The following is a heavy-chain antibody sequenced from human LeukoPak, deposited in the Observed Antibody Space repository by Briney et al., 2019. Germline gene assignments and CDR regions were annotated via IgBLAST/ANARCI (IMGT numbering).Heavy chain of an antibody. V-gene: IGHV1-18*01. CDR3: ARGDSGYDFAPFDY. CDR2: ISANNGNT. J-gene: IGHJ4*02. Sequence: ASVKVSCKASGYTFTRYGIIWVRQAPGQGPEWMGWISANNGNTNYAQKLQGRVTMTTDTSTSTAYMELRGLRSDDTAVYYCARGDSGYDFAPFDYWGQGTLATVSS. D-gene: IGHD5-12*01. CDR1: GYTFTRYG.